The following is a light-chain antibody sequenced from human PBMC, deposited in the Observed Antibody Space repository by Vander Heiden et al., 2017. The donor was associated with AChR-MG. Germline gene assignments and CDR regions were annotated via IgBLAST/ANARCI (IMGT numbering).Light chain of an antibody. V-gene: IGKV1-39*01. CDR1: QSISSY. Sequence: DIQMTQSPSSLSASVGDRVTITCRASQSISSYLNWYQQQAGRAPKLLIYAASSLQSGVPSRFSGSASGTDFTLTISSLQPEDSATYYCQQSDTSPYTFGQGTKLEIK. CDR2: AAS. J-gene: IGKJ2*01. CDR3: QQSDTSPYT.